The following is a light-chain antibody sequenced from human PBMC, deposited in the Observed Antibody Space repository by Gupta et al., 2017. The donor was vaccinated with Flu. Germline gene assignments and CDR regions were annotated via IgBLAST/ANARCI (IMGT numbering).Light chain of an antibody. Sequence: QSVLTQPPSASGTPGQRVTISCSGSSSNIGRYTVNWYQQLPGTAPKLLSYSNNPPPSGVPDRFSGSKSGTSASLAISGLQSEDEADYYCAAWDDSLNGYVFGTGTKVTVL. V-gene: IGLV1-44*01. J-gene: IGLJ1*01. CDR1: SSNIGRYT. CDR3: AAWDDSLNGYV. CDR2: SNN.